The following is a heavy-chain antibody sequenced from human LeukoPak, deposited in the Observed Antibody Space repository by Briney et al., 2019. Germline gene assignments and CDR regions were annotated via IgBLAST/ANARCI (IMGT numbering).Heavy chain of an antibody. CDR2: INPNSGGT. V-gene: IGHV1-2*02. CDR1: GYTFTGYY. CDR3: ARGPPMTTNWFDP. J-gene: IGHJ5*02. Sequence: ASVKVSCKASGYTFTGYYMHWVRQAPGQGLEWMGWINPNSGGTNYAQKFQGRVTMTGDMSISTAYMELSRLTSDDTAVYYCARGPPMTTNWFDPWGQGTLVTVSS. D-gene: IGHD4-11*01.